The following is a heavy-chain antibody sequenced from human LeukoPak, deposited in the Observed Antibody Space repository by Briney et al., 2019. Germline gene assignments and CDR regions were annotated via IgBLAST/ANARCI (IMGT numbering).Heavy chain of an antibody. CDR3: AKEGEELLWFGELRD. CDR2: ISYDGSNK. V-gene: IGHV3-30*04. D-gene: IGHD3-10*01. CDR1: GFTFSSYA. Sequence: GRSLRLSCAASGFTFSSYAMHWVRQAPGKGLEWVAFISYDGSNKYYADSVKGRFTISRDNSKNTLYLQMNSLRAEDTAVYYCAKEGEELLWFGELRDWGQGTLVTVSS. J-gene: IGHJ4*02.